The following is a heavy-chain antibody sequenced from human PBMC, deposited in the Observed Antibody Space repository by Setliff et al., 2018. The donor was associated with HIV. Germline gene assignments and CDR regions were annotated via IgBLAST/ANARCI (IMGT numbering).Heavy chain of an antibody. CDR3: SRGVWAFDS. CDR2: IYYSGRT. Sequence: SETLSLTCTVSSDSIFSHYWSWIRQPPGKGLEWIACIYYSGRTNYNPSLKSRATISIDTSKNQFCLKLSSVTAADTAVYYCSRGVWAFDSWDQGTLVTVSS. J-gene: IGHJ4*02. CDR1: SDSIFSHY. D-gene: IGHD3-16*01. V-gene: IGHV4-59*11.